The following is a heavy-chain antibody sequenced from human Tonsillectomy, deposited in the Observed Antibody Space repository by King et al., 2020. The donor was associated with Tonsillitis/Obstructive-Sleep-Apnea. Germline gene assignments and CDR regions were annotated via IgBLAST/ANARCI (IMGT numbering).Heavy chain of an antibody. CDR1: GGSISSYY. V-gene: IGHV4-59*08. J-gene: IGHJ5*02. CDR2: IYYSGST. Sequence: VQLQESGPGLVKPSETLSLTCTVSGGSISSYYWSWIRQPPGEGLEWIGYIYYSGSTNYNPSLKSRVTMSVDTSKNQFSLKLSSVTAADTAVYYCARLVAAAGRGYNWFDPWGQGTLVTVSS. D-gene: IGHD6-13*01. CDR3: ARLVAAAGRGYNWFDP.